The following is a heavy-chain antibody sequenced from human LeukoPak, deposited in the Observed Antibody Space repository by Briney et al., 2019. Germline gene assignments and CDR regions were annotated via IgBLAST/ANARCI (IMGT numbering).Heavy chain of an antibody. D-gene: IGHD3-3*01. CDR1: GFTFSSYS. CDR2: ISSSSYI. CDR3: ARDQITIFGVLDY. V-gene: IGHV3-21*01. Sequence: PGGSLRLSCAASGFTFSSYSMNWVRQAPGKGLEWVSSISSSSYIYYADSVKGRFTISRDNAKNSLYLQMNSLRAEDTAVYYCARDQITIFGVLDYWGQGTLVTVSS. J-gene: IGHJ4*02.